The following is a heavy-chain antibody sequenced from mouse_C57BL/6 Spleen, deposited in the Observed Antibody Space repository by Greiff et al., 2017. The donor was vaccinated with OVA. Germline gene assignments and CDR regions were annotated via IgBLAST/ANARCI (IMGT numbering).Heavy chain of an antibody. V-gene: IGHV2-5*01. CDR3: AKNGGTTVVDHFDY. J-gene: IGHJ2*01. CDR1: GFSLTSYG. Sequence: QVQLQQSGPGLVQPSQSLSITCTVSGFSLTSYGVHWVRQSPGKGLEWLGVIWRGGSTDYNAAFMSRLSITKDNSKSQVFFKMNRLQADDTAIYYCAKNGGTTVVDHFDYWGQGTTLTVSS. CDR2: IWRGGST. D-gene: IGHD1-1*01.